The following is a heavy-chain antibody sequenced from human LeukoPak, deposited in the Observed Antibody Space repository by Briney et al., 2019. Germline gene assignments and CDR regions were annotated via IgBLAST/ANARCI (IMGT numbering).Heavy chain of an antibody. CDR1: GGSISSYY. D-gene: IGHD3-22*01. Sequence: PSETLSLTCTVSGGSISSYYWSWLRQPPGKGLEWIGYIYYSGSTNYNPSLKSRVTISVDTSKNQFSLKLSSVTAADTAVYYCARERAPYYYDSSGLFDYWGQGTLVTVSS. CDR2: IYYSGST. V-gene: IGHV4-59*01. CDR3: ARERAPYYYDSSGLFDY. J-gene: IGHJ4*02.